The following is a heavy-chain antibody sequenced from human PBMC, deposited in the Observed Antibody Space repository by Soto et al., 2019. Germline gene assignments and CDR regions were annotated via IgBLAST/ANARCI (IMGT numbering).Heavy chain of an antibody. J-gene: IGHJ4*02. CDR2: INHGGIT. CDR3: AGEFRLEPPHSGYSGYDFYDY. Sequence: SETLSLTCAVYGGSFSGYYCSWIRQPPWKGLEWIGEINHGGITNYNPSLKSRVTISVDTSKNQFSLKLSSVTAADTAVYYCAGEFRLEPPHSGYSGYDFYDYWGQGTLVTVSS. V-gene: IGHV4-34*01. D-gene: IGHD5-12*01. CDR1: GGSFSGYY.